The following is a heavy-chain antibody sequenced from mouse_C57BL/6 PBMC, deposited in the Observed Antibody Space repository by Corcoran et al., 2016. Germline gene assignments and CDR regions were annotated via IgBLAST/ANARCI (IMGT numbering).Heavy chain of an antibody. Sequence: QIQLVQSGPELKKPGETVKISCKASGYTFTTYGMSWVKQAPGKGLKWMGWINTYSGVPTYADDFKGRFAFSLETSANTAYLQINNLKNEDTATYFGARDGDPFAYWGQGTLVTVSA. CDR3: ARDGDPFAY. CDR2: INTYSGVP. J-gene: IGHJ3*01. D-gene: IGHD2-13*01. V-gene: IGHV9-3*01. CDR1: GYTFTTYG.